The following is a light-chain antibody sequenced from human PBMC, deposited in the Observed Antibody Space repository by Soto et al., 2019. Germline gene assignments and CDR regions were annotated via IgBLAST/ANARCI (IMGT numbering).Light chain of an antibody. CDR2: DAY. CDR3: QNYKSAPLLT. V-gene: IGKV1-27*01. CDR1: QGISNY. Sequence: DIQMTQSPSSLSASVGDRVTITCRASQGISNYLAWYQQKPGKVPKLLISDAYTLQSGVPSRFSGSGSGTDFTLTISSLQPEDGATYYCQNYKSAPLLTFGPGTKVDLK. J-gene: IGKJ3*01.